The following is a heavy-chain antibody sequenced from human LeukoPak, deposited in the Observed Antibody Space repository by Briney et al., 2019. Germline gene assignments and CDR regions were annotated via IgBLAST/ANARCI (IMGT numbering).Heavy chain of an antibody. CDR3: AKAVGSGWFLYYFDY. D-gene: IGHD6-19*01. CDR1: GFTFDDYA. CDR2: ISWNSGSI. V-gene: IGHV3-9*03. J-gene: IGHJ4*02. Sequence: GGSLRLSCAASGFTFDDYAMHWVRQAPGKGLEWVSGISWNSGSIGYADSVKGRFTISRDNAKNSLYLQMNSLRAEDMALYYCAKAVGSGWFLYYFDYWGQGTLVTVSS.